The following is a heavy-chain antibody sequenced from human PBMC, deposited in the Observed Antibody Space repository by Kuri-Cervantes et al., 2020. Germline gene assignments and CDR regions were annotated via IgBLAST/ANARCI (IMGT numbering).Heavy chain of an antibody. CDR3: VRLGDFLGAC. J-gene: IGHJ4*02. CDR2: IYYTGDT. CDR1: GGSVGSGSFF. D-gene: IGHD2-21*02. Sequence: SETLSLTCTVSGGSVGSGSFFWGWIRQPPGKGLEWIGYIYYTGDTNYNPSLKSRITISRDASKNQFSLNLRSVTAADTAVYYCVRLGDFLGACWGQGTLVTVSS. V-gene: IGHV4-61*01.